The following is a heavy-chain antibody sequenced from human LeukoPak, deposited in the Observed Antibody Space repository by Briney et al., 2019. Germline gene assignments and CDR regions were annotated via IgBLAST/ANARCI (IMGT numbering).Heavy chain of an antibody. CDR3: ARVESYNWNDLFDY. V-gene: IGHV1-18*01. D-gene: IGHD1-20*01. Sequence: ASVKVSCKASGYTFTSYGISWVRQAPGQGLEWRGWISAYNGNTNYAQKLQGRVTMTTDTSTSTAYMELRSLRSDDTAVYYCARVESYNWNDLFDYWGQGTLVTVSS. CDR2: ISAYNGNT. J-gene: IGHJ4*02. CDR1: GYTFTSYG.